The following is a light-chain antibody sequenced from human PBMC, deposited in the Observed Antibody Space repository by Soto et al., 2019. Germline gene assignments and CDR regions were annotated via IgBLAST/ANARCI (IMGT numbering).Light chain of an antibody. CDR1: HSDGNTY. V-gene: IGKV2-24*01. CDR2: KIS. J-gene: IGKJ2*01. CDR3: MQATQFPYT. Sequence: DIVMTQTPLSSPVTLGQPASISCRSSHSDGNTYLSWLQQRPGQPPRLLIYKISNRFSGVPDRFSGSGAGTDFTLRISRVEAEDVGVYYCMQATQFPYTFGQGNKWEIK.